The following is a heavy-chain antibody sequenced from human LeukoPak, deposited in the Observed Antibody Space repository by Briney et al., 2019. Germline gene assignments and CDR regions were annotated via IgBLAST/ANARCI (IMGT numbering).Heavy chain of an antibody. CDR1: GGTFSSYA. J-gene: IGHJ4*02. V-gene: IGHV1-69*01. CDR3: ASRGPYYSSSWESPFDY. CDR2: IIPIFGTA. D-gene: IGHD6-13*01. Sequence: GSSVQVSCKASGGTFSSYAISWVRQAPGQGLEWMGGIIPIFGTANYAQKFQGRVTITADESTSTAYMELSSLRSEDTAVCYCASRGPYYSSSWESPFDYWGQGTLVTVSS.